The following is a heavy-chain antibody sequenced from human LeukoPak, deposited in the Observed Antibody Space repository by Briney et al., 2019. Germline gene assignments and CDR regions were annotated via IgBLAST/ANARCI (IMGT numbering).Heavy chain of an antibody. V-gene: IGHV4-59*02. Sequence: SETLSLTCTVSGGSVSSHYWSWIRQPPGKGLEWIGYIYYSGSTNYNPSLKSRVTISVDTSKNQFSLKLSSVTAADTAVYYCARSRVFDDAFDIWGQGTMVTVSS. CDR1: GGSVSSHY. CDR2: IYYSGST. J-gene: IGHJ3*02. D-gene: IGHD6-13*01. CDR3: ARSRVFDDAFDI.